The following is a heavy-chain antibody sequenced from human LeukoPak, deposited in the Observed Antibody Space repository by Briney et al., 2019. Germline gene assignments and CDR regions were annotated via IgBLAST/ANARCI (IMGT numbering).Heavy chain of an antibody. CDR1: GYTFTGYY. V-gene: IGHV1-2*02. Sequence: GASVKVSCKASGYTFTGYYMHWVRQAPGQGLEWMGWINPNSGGTNYAQKFQGRVTMTRDTSISTAYMELSRLRSDDTAVYYCARDRSKNILTGLDYWGQGTLVTVSS. CDR2: INPNSGGT. D-gene: IGHD3-9*01. CDR3: ARDRSKNILTGLDY. J-gene: IGHJ4*02.